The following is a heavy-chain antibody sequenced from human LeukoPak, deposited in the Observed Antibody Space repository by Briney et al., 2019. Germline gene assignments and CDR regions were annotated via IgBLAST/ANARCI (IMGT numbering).Heavy chain of an antibody. CDR1: GGSISSGDYY. CDR3: ARDRGEQQLVIGAFDI. Sequence: SQTLSLTCTVSGGSISSGDYYWSWIRQPPGKGLEWIGYIYYSGSTCYNPSLKSRVTISVDTSKNQFSLKLSSVTAADTAVYYCARDRGEQQLVIGAFDIWGQGTMVTVSS. J-gene: IGHJ3*02. V-gene: IGHV4-30-4*08. D-gene: IGHD6-13*01. CDR2: IYYSGST.